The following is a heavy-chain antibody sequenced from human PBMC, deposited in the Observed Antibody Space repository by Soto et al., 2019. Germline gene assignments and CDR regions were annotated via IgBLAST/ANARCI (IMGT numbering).Heavy chain of an antibody. V-gene: IGHV4-28*03. CDR1: GYSISSSNW. D-gene: IGHD5-18*01. Sequence: QVQLQESGPGLVKPSDTLSLTCAVSGYSISSSNWWGWIRQPPGKGLAWIGYIYYSGSTYYNPSLKSRVTMSVDTSKNQVSRKLSSVTAVDTAVYYCARGRTWIQPTPYFDYWGQGTLVTVSS. J-gene: IGHJ4*02. CDR2: IYYSGST. CDR3: ARGRTWIQPTPYFDY.